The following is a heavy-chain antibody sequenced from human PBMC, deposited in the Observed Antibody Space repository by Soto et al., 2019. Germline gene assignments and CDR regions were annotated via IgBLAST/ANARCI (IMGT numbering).Heavy chain of an antibody. V-gene: IGHV1-58*02. CDR2: IVVGSGNT. CDR1: GFTFTSSA. D-gene: IGHD3-16*01. J-gene: IGHJ3*02. Sequence: SVKVSCKASGFTFTSSAMQWVRQARGQRLEWIGWIVVGSGNTNYAQKFQERVTITRDMSTSTAYMELSSLRSEDTATYYCARTYYDYVSDAFDIWGQGTMVTVSS. CDR3: ARTYYDYVSDAFDI.